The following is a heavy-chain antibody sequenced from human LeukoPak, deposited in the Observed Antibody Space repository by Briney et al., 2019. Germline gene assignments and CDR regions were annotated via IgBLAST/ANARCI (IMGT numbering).Heavy chain of an antibody. CDR2: ISWNSGSI. CDR3: AKDSTAMVTFPDY. D-gene: IGHD5-18*01. CDR1: GFTFDDYA. V-gene: IGHV3-9*03. Sequence: GGSLRLSCAASGFTFDDYAMHWVRQAPGKGLEWVSGISWNSGSIGYADSVKGRFTISRDNAKNSLYLQMNSLRAEDMALYYCAKDSTAMVTFPDYWGQGTLVTVSS. J-gene: IGHJ4*02.